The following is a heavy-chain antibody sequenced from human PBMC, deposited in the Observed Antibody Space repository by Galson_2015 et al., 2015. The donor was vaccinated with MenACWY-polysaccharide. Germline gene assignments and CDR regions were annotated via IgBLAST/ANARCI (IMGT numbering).Heavy chain of an antibody. J-gene: IGHJ6*02. D-gene: IGHD2-15*01. Sequence: LISGDGGSTYYADSVKGRFTISRDNSKNSLYLQMNSLRTEDTALYYCAKDIREDIVVVVAGSYGMDVWGQGTTVTVSS. V-gene: IGHV3-43*02. CDR3: AKDIREDIVVVVAGSYGMDV. CDR2: ISGDGGST.